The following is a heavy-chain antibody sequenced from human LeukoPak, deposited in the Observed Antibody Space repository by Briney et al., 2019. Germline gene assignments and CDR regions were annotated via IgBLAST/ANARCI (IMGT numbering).Heavy chain of an antibody. CDR3: AKDRDVLLWFGESKYYFDY. CDR1: GFTFSSYA. Sequence: GGSLRLSCAASGFTFSSYAVSWVRQAPGKGLEWVSAISGSGGSTYYADSVKGRFTISRDNSKNTLYLQMNSLRAEDTAVYYCAKDRDVLLWFGESKYYFDYWGQGTLVTVSS. V-gene: IGHV3-23*01. CDR2: ISGSGGST. D-gene: IGHD3-10*01. J-gene: IGHJ4*02.